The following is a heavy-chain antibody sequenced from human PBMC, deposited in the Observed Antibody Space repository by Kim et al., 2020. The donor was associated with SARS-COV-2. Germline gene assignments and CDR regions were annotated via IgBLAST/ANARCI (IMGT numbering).Heavy chain of an antibody. J-gene: IGHJ6*02. D-gene: IGHD3-22*01. CDR2: IWYDGSNK. CDR1: GFTFSSYG. V-gene: IGHV3-33*01. Sequence: GGSLRLSCAASGFTFSSYGMHWVRQAPGKGLEWVAVIWYDGSNKYYADSVKGRFTISRDNSKNTLYLQMNSLRAEDTAVYYCAREVKIYGMDVWGQGTTVTVSS. CDR3: AREVKIYGMDV.